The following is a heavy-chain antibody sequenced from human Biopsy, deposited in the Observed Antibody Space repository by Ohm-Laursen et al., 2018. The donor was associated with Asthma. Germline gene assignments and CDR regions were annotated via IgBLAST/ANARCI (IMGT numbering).Heavy chain of an antibody. CDR3: AREVLWLGESTNPGGMDV. J-gene: IGHJ6*02. Sequence: GSSVKVSCKASGYTFTGYYMHWVRQAPGQGLEWMGWINPNSGGTNYAQKFQGWVTMTRDTSISTAYMELSRLRSDHTAVYYCAREVLWLGESTNPGGMDVWGQGTTVTVSS. CDR1: GYTFTGYY. CDR2: INPNSGGT. V-gene: IGHV1-2*04. D-gene: IGHD3-10*01.